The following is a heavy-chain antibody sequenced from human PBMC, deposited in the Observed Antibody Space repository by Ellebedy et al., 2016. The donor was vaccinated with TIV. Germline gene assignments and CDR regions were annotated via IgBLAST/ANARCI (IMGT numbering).Heavy chain of an antibody. V-gene: IGHV3-21*06. J-gene: IGHJ4*02. CDR1: GFIFSVTG. Sequence: GESLKISCAASGFIFSVTGMTWIRQAPGKGLEWVATIVSSGRETYYADPLKGRFTISRDNAMNLVCLQMNSLSVEDTAVYYCTRDGSEWSRDYWGQGTLVTVSS. D-gene: IGHD3-3*01. CDR3: TRDGSEWSRDY. CDR2: IVSSGRET.